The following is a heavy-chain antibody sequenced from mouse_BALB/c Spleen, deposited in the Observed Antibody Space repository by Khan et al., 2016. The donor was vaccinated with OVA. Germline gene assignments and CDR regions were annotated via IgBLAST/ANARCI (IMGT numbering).Heavy chain of an antibody. D-gene: IGHD4-1*01. CDR1: GYSITSDYA. J-gene: IGHJ4*01. CDR2: ISYSGST. Sequence: EVQLQESGPGLVKPSQSLSLTCTVAGYSITSDYAWNWIRQFPGNKLEWMGYISYSGSTGYNPSLKSRISITRDTSKNQFFLQLNSVSTEDTATXYGASELGRYYAMDYWGQGTSVTVSS. V-gene: IGHV3-2*02. CDR3: ASELGRYYAMDY.